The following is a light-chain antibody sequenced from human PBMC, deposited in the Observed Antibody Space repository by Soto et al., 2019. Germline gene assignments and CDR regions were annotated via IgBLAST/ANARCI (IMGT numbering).Light chain of an antibody. CDR3: SSYAGSDVFV. V-gene: IGLV2-8*01. J-gene: IGLJ1*01. Sequence: QSVLTQPPSASGSPGQSVTISCTGTSRDVGNYNYVAWYQQHPGKAPKLMIYEVNKRHSGVPDRFSGSKAGNTASLTVFGLQPEDEADYYCSSYAGSDVFVFGSGTTLTVL. CDR1: SRDVGNYNY. CDR2: EVN.